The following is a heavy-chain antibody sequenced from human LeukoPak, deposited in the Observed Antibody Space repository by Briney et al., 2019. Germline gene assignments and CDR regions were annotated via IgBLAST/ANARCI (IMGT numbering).Heavy chain of an antibody. J-gene: IGHJ4*02. CDR1: GFTFSSYA. D-gene: IGHD3-16*02. CDR3: ATGPNVIPFDY. Sequence: GGSLRLSCAASGFTFSSYATSWVRQAPGKGLEWVASISGSGGSTYYADSVEGGLTISRDNSKNTLYLQMNSLRAEDTAVYYCATGPNVIPFDYWGEGTLVTVSS. CDR2: ISGSGGST. V-gene: IGHV3-23*01.